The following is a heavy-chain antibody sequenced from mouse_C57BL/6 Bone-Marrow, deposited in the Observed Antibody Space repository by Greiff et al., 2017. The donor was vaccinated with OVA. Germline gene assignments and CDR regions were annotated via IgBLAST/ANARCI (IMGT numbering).Heavy chain of an antibody. Sequence: VQLQQSGPELVKPGASVKISCKASGYAFSSSWMNWVKQRPGKGLEWIGRIYPGDGDTNYNGKFKGKATLTADKSSSTAYMQLSSLTSDDSAVYFCARSVYSNYGYYAMDYWGQGTSGTVSS. CDR3: ARSVYSNYGYYAMDY. CDR2: IYPGDGDT. J-gene: IGHJ4*01. V-gene: IGHV1-82*01. D-gene: IGHD2-5*01. CDR1: GYAFSSSW.